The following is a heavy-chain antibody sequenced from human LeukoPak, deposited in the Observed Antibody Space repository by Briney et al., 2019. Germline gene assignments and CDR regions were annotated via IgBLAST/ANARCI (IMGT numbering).Heavy chain of an antibody. J-gene: IGHJ3*02. CDR3: ARQSGITMIVVLIGDAFDI. CDR2: IYHSGST. V-gene: IGHV4-4*02. Sequence: SGTLSLTCAVSGGSISSSNWWSWVRQPPGKGLEWIGEIYHSGSTNYNPSLKSRVTISVDTSKNQFSLKLSSVTAADTAVYYCARQSGITMIVVLIGDAFDIWGQGTMVTVSS. CDR1: GGSISSSNW. D-gene: IGHD3-22*01.